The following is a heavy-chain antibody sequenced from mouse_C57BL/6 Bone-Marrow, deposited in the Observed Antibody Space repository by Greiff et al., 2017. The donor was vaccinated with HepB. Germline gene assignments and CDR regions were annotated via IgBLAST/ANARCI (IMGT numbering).Heavy chain of an antibody. J-gene: IGHJ4*01. Sequence: EVKLQESGGDLVKPGGSLKLSCAASGFTFSSYGMSWVRQTPDKRLEWVATISSGGSYTDYPDSVKGRFTISRDNAKNTLYLQMSSLKSEDTAMYYCAKFGMDYWGQGTSVTVSS. V-gene: IGHV5-6*01. CDR1: GFTFSSYG. CDR3: AKFGMDY. CDR2: ISSGGSYT.